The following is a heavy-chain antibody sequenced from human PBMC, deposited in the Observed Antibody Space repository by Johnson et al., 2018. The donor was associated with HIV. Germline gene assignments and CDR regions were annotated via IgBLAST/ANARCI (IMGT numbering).Heavy chain of an antibody. CDR3: AKEGRELLGGTFDI. V-gene: IGHV3-7*01. CDR2: IKQDGSEK. CDR1: GFTFSSYW. Sequence: VQVVESGGGLVQPGGSLRLSCAASGFTFSSYWMSWVRQAPGKGLEWVANIKQDGSEKYYVDSVKGRFTISRDNAKNSLYLQMNSLRAEDTAVYYCAKEGRELLGGTFDIWGQGTMVTVSS. D-gene: IGHD1-26*01. J-gene: IGHJ3*02.